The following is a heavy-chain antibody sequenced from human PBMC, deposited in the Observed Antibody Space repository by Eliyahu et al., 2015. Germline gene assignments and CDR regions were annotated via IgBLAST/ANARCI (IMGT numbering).Heavy chain of an antibody. Sequence: QVQLVQSGAEVKKPGSSVXVSCXASGGTFSSYAXSWVRQAPGQGLEWMGGIIPXFGTANYAQKFXGRVTITADESTSTAYMELSSLRSEDTAVYYCARGNDPAKKIAAAFRDGMDVWGKGTTVTVSS. V-gene: IGHV1-69*01. D-gene: IGHD6-13*01. J-gene: IGHJ6*04. CDR3: ARGNDPAKKIAAAFRDGMDV. CDR1: GGTFSSYA. CDR2: IIPXFGTA.